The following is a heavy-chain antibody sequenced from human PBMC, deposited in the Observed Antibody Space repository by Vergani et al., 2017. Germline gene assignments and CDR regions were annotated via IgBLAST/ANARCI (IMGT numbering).Heavy chain of an antibody. CDR3: ARSQGDYWYFDL. CDR2: IHNRGKT. CDR1: GYSIGSGFY. Sequence: QVMLEESGPGLVKPSETLPLTCSVSGYSIGSGFYWAWIRQSPGEGLQWLTSIHNRGKTYHNPSLKSRVSVSLDTAKNRFTLNLTSVTATDTPVYYCARSQGDYWYFDLWGPGSLVTVSS. J-gene: IGHJ2*01. D-gene: IGHD2-21*01. V-gene: IGHV4-38-2*01.